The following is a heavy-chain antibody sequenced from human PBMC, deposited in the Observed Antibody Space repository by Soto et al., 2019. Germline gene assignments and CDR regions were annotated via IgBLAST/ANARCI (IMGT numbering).Heavy chain of an antibody. D-gene: IGHD3-22*01. CDR2: ISYDGSNK. J-gene: IGHJ1*01. CDR1: GFTFSSYA. CDR3: ASGYYDSSGYYPEVFQH. Sequence: QVQLVESGGGVVQPGRSLRLSCAASGFTFSSYAMHWVRQAPGKGLEWVAVISYDGSNKYYADSVKGRFTISRDNSKNTLYLQMNSLRAEDTAVYYCASGYYDSSGYYPEVFQHWGQGTLVTVSS. V-gene: IGHV3-30-3*01.